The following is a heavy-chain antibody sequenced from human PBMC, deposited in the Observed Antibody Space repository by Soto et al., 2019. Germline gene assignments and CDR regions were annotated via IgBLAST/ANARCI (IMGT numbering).Heavy chain of an antibody. D-gene: IGHD5-12*01. CDR1: GGSISGSNW. J-gene: IGHJ6*02. CDR3: ARVRMATIIRMGPAYGMDV. V-gene: IGHV4-4*02. Sequence: SQTLSLTCAVSGGSISGSNWWSGVRQPPGKGLEWSGEIYHSGSTNYNPSLKSRVTISVDKSKNQFSLKLSSVTAADTAVYYCARVRMATIIRMGPAYGMDVWGQGTTVTVSS. CDR2: IYHSGST.